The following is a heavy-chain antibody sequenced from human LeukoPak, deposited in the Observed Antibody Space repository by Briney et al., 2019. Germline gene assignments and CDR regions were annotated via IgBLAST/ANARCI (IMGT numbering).Heavy chain of an antibody. Sequence: ASVKVSCKASGYTFTSYGISWVRQAPGQGLEWMGWISAYNGNTNYAQKLQGRVTMTTDTSTSTAYMELRSLRTDDTAVYYCARESIVGATDAFDIWGQGTMVTVSS. CDR1: GYTFTSYG. D-gene: IGHD1-26*01. V-gene: IGHV1-18*01. J-gene: IGHJ3*02. CDR2: ISAYNGNT. CDR3: ARESIVGATDAFDI.